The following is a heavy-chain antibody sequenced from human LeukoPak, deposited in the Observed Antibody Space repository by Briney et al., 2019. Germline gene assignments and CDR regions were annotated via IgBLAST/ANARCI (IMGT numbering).Heavy chain of an antibody. Sequence: SETLSLTCTVSGGSISSYYWSWIRQPPGKGLEWIGYIYYSGSTNYNPSLKSRVTISVETSKNQFSLKLSSVTAADTAVYYCARAYSPPQWSPFDYWGQGTLVTVSS. D-gene: IGHD6-13*01. CDR3: ARAYSPPQWSPFDY. V-gene: IGHV4-59*12. CDR1: GGSISSYY. J-gene: IGHJ4*02. CDR2: IYYSGST.